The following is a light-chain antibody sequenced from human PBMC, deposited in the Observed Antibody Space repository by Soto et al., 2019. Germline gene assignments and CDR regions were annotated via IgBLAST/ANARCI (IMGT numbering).Light chain of an antibody. V-gene: IGKV1-39*01. CDR3: QQSYSTLLT. J-gene: IGKJ4*01. CDR1: QSISSX. Sequence: DIQMTQSPSSLSASVGDRVTITCRASQSISSXLNWYQQKAGKAPKLLIHTASSLQSGVPPRFSGSGSGTDFTLTISSLQPEDFATYYCQQSYSTLLTFGGGTKVEIK. CDR2: TAS.